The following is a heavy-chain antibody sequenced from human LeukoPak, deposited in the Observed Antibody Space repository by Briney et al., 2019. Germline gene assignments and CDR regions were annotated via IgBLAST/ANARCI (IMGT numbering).Heavy chain of an antibody. V-gene: IGHV1-2*02. D-gene: IGHD3-10*01. Sequence: GASVKVSCKASAYPLSGYYVHWVRQAPGQELEWMGWINPDSGGTSSAQKFAGRITMTRDTSINTAYMELSGLRSDDTAVYYCARDLRGLGDYFDYWGQGTLVTVSS. J-gene: IGHJ4*02. CDR3: ARDLRGLGDYFDY. CDR2: INPDSGGT. CDR1: AYPLSGYY.